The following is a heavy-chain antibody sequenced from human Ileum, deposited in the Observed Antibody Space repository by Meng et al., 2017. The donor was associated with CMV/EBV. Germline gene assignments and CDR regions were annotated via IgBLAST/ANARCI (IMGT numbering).Heavy chain of an antibody. CDR2: INQSGNT. Sequence: LSLPCAVSGGSFSSYYWIWLRQSPEKGLEWIGEINQSGNTNYNPSFKSRVSMSVATSKKQFSLKFNSVTAADTAVYYCARGRWWAFDIWGQGTLVTVSS. CDR3: ARGRWWAFDI. D-gene: IGHD2-15*01. V-gene: IGHV4-34*01. CDR1: GGSFSSYY. J-gene: IGHJ3*02.